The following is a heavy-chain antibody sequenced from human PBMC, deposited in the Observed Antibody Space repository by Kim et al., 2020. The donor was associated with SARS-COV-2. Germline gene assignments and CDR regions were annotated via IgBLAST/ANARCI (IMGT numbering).Heavy chain of an antibody. CDR3: ARDYLSVGMDV. Sequence: IYYADSVKGRFTISRDNAKNSLYLQMNSLRAEDTAVYYCARDYLSVGMDVWGQGTTVTVSS. D-gene: IGHD3-10*01. V-gene: IGHV3-21*01. CDR2: I. J-gene: IGHJ6*02.